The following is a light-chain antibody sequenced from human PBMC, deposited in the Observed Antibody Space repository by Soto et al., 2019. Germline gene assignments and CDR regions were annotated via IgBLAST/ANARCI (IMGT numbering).Light chain of an antibody. V-gene: IGLV2-14*01. Sequence: QSVLTQPASVSGSPGQSITISCTGTSRDIGAYDYVSWYQQHPGKAPKLLIHEVSGRPSGVSNRFSGSKSGYTASLTISGLQAEDEADYYCSSYANTAHVFGTGTKLTVL. CDR2: EVS. J-gene: IGLJ1*01. CDR1: SRDIGAYDY. CDR3: SSYANTAHV.